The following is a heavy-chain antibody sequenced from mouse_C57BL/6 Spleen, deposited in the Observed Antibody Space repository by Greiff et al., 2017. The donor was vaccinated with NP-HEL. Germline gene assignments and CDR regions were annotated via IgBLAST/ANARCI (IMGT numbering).Heavy chain of an antibody. V-gene: IGHV1-42*01. D-gene: IGHD1-1*01. Sequence: VQLQQSGPELVKPGASVKISCKASGYSFTGYYMNWVKQSPEKSLEWIGEINPSTGGTTYNQKFKAKATLTVDKSSSTAYMQLKSLTSEDSAVYYCARLRGFDYWGQGTLVTVSA. J-gene: IGHJ3*01. CDR3: ARLRGFDY. CDR1: GYSFTGYY. CDR2: INPSTGGT.